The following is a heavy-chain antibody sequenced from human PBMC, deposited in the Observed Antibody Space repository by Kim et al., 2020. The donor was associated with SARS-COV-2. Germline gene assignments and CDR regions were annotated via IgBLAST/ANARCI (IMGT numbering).Heavy chain of an antibody. CDR2: IYYSGST. J-gene: IGHJ6*01. Sequence: SETLSLTCTVSGGSISSYYWSWIRQPPGKGLEWIGYIYYSGSTNYNPSLKSRVTISVDTSKNQFSLKLSSVTAADTAVYYCARDRVVVIGTNYYYYGMDV. D-gene: IGHD3-22*01. CDR3: ARDRVVVIGTNYYYYGMDV. CDR1: GGSISSYY. V-gene: IGHV4-59*13.